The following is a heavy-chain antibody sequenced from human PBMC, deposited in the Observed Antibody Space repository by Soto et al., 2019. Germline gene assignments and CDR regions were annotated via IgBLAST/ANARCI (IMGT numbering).Heavy chain of an antibody. J-gene: IGHJ6*02. Sequence: GASLKVSCKSSGCTFSSYAISWVRQAPGQGLEWMGGIIPIFGTANYAQKFQGRVTITADESTSTAYMELSSLRSEDTAVYYCASGYDFWSGYYTGIGYYYYGMDVWGQGTTVTVSS. D-gene: IGHD3-3*01. V-gene: IGHV1-69*13. CDR2: IIPIFGTA. CDR3: ASGYDFWSGYYTGIGYYYYGMDV. CDR1: GCTFSSYA.